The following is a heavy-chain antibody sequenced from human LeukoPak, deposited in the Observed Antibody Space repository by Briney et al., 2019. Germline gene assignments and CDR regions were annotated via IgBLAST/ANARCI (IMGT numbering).Heavy chain of an antibody. CDR1: GFTFSSYA. V-gene: IGHV3-30*04. D-gene: IGHD3-22*01. Sequence: GGSLRLSCAASGFTFSSYAMHWVRQAPGKGLEWVAVISYDGSNKYYADSVKGRFTISRDNSKNTLYLQMNSLRAEDTAVYYCATYYDKDTDAFDIWGQGTMVTVSS. CDR3: ATYYDKDTDAFDI. J-gene: IGHJ3*02. CDR2: ISYDGSNK.